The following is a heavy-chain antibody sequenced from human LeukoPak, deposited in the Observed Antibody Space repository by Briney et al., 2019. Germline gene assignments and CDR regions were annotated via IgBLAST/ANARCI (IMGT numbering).Heavy chain of an antibody. CDR1: GGSFSGYY. V-gene: IGHV4-34*01. CDR3: ARHFDYDSSGPLLNYFDY. Sequence: PSETLSLTCAVYGGSFSGYYWSWIRQSPGKGLEWIGEINHSGSSNYNPSLKSRVTISVDTSKNQFSLKLSSVTAADTAVYYCARHFDYDSSGPLLNYFDYWGQGTLVTVSS. J-gene: IGHJ4*02. CDR2: INHSGSS. D-gene: IGHD3-22*01.